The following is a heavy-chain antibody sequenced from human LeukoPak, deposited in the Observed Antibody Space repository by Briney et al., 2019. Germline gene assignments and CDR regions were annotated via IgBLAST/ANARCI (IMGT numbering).Heavy chain of an antibody. CDR3: ARQFPDSSSSYYYYYYMDV. J-gene: IGHJ6*03. Sequence: SVTLPLTCAVSGYSISSGYYWGWIRQPPGKGLEWIGSIYHSGSTYYNPSLKSRVTISVDTSKNQFSLKLSSVTAADTAVYYCARQFPDSSSSYYYYYYMDVWGKGTTVTVSS. CDR2: IYHSGST. D-gene: IGHD6-13*01. V-gene: IGHV4-38-2*01. CDR1: GYSISSGYY.